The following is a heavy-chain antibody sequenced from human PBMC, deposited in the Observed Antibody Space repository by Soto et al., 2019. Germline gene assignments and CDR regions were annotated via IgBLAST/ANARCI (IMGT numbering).Heavy chain of an antibody. CDR1: GYSITAGGYY. J-gene: IGHJ5*02. CDR2: FYSSGSI. V-gene: IGHV4-39*07. D-gene: IGHD6-19*01. Sequence: XETLSLTCFVSGYSITAGGYYWSWIRHHPGKGLEWIGSFYSSGSIIYNPSLRSRVSISVDTSSNQFSMSLTSVTAADTARYYCARMYSSGSGWFHHWGQGTLVTVSS. CDR3: ARMYSSGSGWFHH.